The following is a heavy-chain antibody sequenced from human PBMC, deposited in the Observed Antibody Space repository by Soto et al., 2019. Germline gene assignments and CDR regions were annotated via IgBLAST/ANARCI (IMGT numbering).Heavy chain of an antibody. CDR3: AKWDCTGGNCYSPFDS. D-gene: IGHD2-15*01. Sequence: TGGSLRLSCGASGVTFINYGVHWVRQAPGKGLEWVAVISYDGSNYHYSDSVKGRFTISRDNSKNTLFLEMNSLRAEDTAVYYCAKWDCTGGNCYSPFDSWGQGALVTVSS. V-gene: IGHV3-33*05. CDR1: GVTFINYG. J-gene: IGHJ4*02. CDR2: ISYDGSNY.